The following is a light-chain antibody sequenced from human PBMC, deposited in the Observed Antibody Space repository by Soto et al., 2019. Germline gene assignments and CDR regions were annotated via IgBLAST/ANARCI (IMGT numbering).Light chain of an antibody. CDR1: QRVSSGD. CDR2: GAS. V-gene: IGKV3-20*01. J-gene: IGKJ1*01. CDR3: QQYNNWPPWT. Sequence: EIVLTQSPGTLSLSPGERATLSCRASQRVSSGDVAWYQQKPGQVPRLLLYGASTRATGIADGFRASVSGTAFPLPIRRLEPEDFAVYFCQQYNNWPPWTFGQGTKVDI.